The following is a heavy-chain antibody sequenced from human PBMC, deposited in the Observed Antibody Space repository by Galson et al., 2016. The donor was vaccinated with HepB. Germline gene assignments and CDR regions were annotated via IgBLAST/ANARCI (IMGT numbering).Heavy chain of an antibody. Sequence: SLRLSCAASGSTFSNYGMHWVRQAPGKGLEWVAVISYDGSNKYYADSVKGRFTISRDNSKNTLYLQMNSLRTEDTAVYYCALAATFDYWGQGTLVTVSS. CDR3: ALAATFDY. CDR2: ISYDGSNK. V-gene: IGHV3-30*03. D-gene: IGHD6-13*01. J-gene: IGHJ4*02. CDR1: GSTFSNYG.